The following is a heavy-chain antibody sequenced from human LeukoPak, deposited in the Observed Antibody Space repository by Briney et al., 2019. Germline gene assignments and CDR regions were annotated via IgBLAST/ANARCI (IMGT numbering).Heavy chain of an antibody. Sequence: SETLSLTCTVSGGSISSYYWSWIRQPPGKGLEWIGYIYYSGSTNYNPSLRSRVTISVDTSKNQFSLKLSSVTAADTAVYYCAREVGYSGSSGGLVDYWGQGTLVTVSS. CDR1: GGSISSYY. CDR3: AREVGYSGSSGGLVDY. CDR2: IYYSGST. V-gene: IGHV4-59*01. J-gene: IGHJ4*02. D-gene: IGHD6-6*01.